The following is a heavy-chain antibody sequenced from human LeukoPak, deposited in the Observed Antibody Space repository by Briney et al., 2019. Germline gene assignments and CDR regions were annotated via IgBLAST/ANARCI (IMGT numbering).Heavy chain of an antibody. CDR3: ARGFRVAATAYYFDY. D-gene: IGHD6-13*01. V-gene: IGHV3-21*01. J-gene: IGHJ4*02. CDR2: ISSSSSSI. Sequence: GGSLRLSCAASGFILSNHWMTWVRQAPGKGLEWVSSISSSSSSIYYADSVKGRFTISRDNAKNTLYLQMNSLRAEDTAVYYCARGFRVAATAYYFDYWGQGTLVTVSS. CDR1: GFILSNHW.